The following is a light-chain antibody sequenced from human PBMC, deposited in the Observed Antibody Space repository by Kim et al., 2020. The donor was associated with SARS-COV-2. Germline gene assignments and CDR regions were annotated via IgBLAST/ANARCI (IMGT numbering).Light chain of an antibody. CDR3: QAWDSSTVV. J-gene: IGLJ2*01. CDR2: QDN. CDR1: KLGNKY. Sequence: GSQGQTASITCSGDKLGNKYASWYQQKPGQSPVLVIYQDNKRPSGIPERFSGSNSGNTATLTISGTQAMDEADYDCQAWDSSTVVFGGGTQLTVL. V-gene: IGLV3-1*01.